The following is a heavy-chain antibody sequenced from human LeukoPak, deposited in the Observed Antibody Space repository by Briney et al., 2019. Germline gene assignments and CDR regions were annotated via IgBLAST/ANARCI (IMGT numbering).Heavy chain of an antibody. CDR2: IYSGRST. Sequence: GGSLRLSCVVSGFIASSNYMTWVRQAPGKGLDWNSLIYSGRSTYYADSVMGRFTISRDNSKTTLFLQMNSLKAEDTAVYYCATGGRSGVALEQWGQGTLVTVSS. J-gene: IGHJ4*02. V-gene: IGHV3-53*01. CDR1: GFIASSNY. D-gene: IGHD1/OR15-1a*01. CDR3: ATGGRSGVALEQ.